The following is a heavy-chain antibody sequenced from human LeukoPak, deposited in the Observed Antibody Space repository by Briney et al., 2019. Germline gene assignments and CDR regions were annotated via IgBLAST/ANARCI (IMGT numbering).Heavy chain of an antibody. V-gene: IGHV4-4*07. J-gene: IGHJ3*02. Sequence: PSETLSLTCTVSGGSISSYYWSWIRQPAGKGLEWIGRIYTSGSTNYNPSLKSRVTMSVDTSKNQFSLKLSSVTAAETAVYYCARRAGAAAPRNDAFDIWGQGTMVTVSS. CDR2: IYTSGST. CDR3: ARRAGAAAPRNDAFDI. CDR1: GGSISSYY. D-gene: IGHD2-2*01.